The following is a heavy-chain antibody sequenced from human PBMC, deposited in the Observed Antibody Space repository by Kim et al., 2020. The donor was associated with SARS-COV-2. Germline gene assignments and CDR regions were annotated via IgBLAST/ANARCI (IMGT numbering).Heavy chain of an antibody. CDR3: ARASTLMGTVNY. CDR2: INHSGST. V-gene: IGHV4-34*01. D-gene: IGHD4-17*01. CDR1: GGSFSGYY. J-gene: IGHJ4*02. Sequence: SETLSLTCAVYGGSFSGYYWSWIRQPPGKGLEWIGEINHSGSTNYNPSLKSRVTISVDTSKNQFSLKLSSVTAADTAVYYCARASTLMGTVNYWGQGTLVTVSS.